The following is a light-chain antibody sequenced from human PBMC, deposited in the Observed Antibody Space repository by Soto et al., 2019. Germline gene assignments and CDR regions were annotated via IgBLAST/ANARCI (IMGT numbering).Light chain of an antibody. CDR1: QGISNW. V-gene: IGKV1-12*01. J-gene: IGKJ2*01. CDR2: GAS. Sequence: DIQMTQSPSSVSASVGDRVTITCRASQGISNWLAWYQQKPGKAPNLLIYGASNLQSGVPSRFRGSGSGREFTLTISSLQPEDFATYYCQQSDSTLRTFGQGTKLEIK. CDR3: QQSDSTLRT.